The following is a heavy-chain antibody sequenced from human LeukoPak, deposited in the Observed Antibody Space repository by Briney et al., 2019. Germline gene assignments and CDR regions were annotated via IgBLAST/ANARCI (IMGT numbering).Heavy chain of an antibody. CDR1: GYRFSSFW. CDR3: ARIRAHTDWLLPFDY. CDR2: IYPADSDT. D-gene: IGHD1-26*01. V-gene: IGHV5-51*01. J-gene: IGHJ4*02. Sequence: GESLKISCKVSGYRFSSFWIAWVRHMPGKGLDFMGIIYPADSDTRYSPSFQGQATISADKSIDTAYLQWSSLKASDTAMYYCARIRAHTDWLLPFDYWGQGTLVTVSS.